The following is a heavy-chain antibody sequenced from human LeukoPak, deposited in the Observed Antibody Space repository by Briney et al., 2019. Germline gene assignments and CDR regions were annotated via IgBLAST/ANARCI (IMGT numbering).Heavy chain of an antibody. J-gene: IGHJ5*02. D-gene: IGHD2-2*01. CDR2: IYTSGST. Sequence: SETLFLTCTVSGGSISSGSYYWSWIRQPAGKGLEWIGRIYTSGSTNYNPSLKSRVTISVDTSKSQFSLKLSSVTAADTAVYYCAREEGYCSSTSCYSNWFDPWGQGTLVTVSS. V-gene: IGHV4-61*02. CDR1: GGSISSGSYY. CDR3: AREEGYCSSTSCYSNWFDP.